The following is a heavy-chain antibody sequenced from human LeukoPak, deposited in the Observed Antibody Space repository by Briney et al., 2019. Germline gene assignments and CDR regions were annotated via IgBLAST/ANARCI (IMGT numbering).Heavy chain of an antibody. CDR3: ARGPQEGSSWFNWFDP. CDR1: GGSISSYY. V-gene: IGHV4-59*01. J-gene: IGHJ5*02. Sequence: SETLSLTCTVSGGSISSYYWSWIRQPPGKGLEWIGYIYYSGSTNYNPSLKSRVTISVDTSKNQFSLKLSSVTAADTAVYYCARGPQEGSSWFNWFDPWGQGTLVTVSS. D-gene: IGHD6-13*01. CDR2: IYYSGST.